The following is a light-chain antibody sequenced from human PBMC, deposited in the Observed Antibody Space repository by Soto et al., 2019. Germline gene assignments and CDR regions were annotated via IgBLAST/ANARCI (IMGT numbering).Light chain of an antibody. J-gene: IGLJ2*01. CDR1: SSDVGRYNY. CDR3: CSYTSSNTLG. V-gene: IGLV2-14*01. Sequence: QSALTQPASVSGSPGQSITISCTGTSSDVGRYNYVSWYQQHPGKAPKLMIYDVNNRPSGVSNRFSGSKSGNTASLTISGLQAEDEADYYGCSYTSSNTLGFGGGTKLTVL. CDR2: DVN.